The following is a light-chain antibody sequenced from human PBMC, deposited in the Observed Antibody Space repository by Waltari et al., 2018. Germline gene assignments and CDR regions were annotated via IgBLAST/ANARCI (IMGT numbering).Light chain of an antibody. Sequence: QSVLTQPPSASGTPGQRVTIPCSGSSSNIGSHYVNWYQQFPGTAPKVLIYSNDQRPSGVPNRFSGSKSGTSASLAISGRQSENEADYYCGTWEDDLKGWVFGEGTKLTVL. V-gene: IGLV1-44*01. J-gene: IGLJ3*02. CDR1: SSNIGSHY. CDR3: GTWEDDLKGWV. CDR2: SND.